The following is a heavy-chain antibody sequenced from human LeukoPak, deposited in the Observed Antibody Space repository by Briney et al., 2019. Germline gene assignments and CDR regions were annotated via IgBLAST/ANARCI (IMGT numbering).Heavy chain of an antibody. J-gene: IGHJ5*02. CDR1: GFTFSSYA. CDR2: ISYDGSNK. Sequence: GGSLRLSCAASGFTFSSYAMHWVRQAPGKGLEWVAVISYDGSNKYYADSVKGRFTIARDNSKNTLYLQMNRRRAEDTAVYYCARDDPLAVAGNWFDPWGQGTLVTVSS. CDR3: ARDDPLAVAGNWFDP. V-gene: IGHV3-30*04. D-gene: IGHD6-19*01.